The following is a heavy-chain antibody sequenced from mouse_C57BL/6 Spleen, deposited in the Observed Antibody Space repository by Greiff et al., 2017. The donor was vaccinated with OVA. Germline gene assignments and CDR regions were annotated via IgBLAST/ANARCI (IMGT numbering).Heavy chain of an antibody. Sequence: EVKLMESEGGLVQPGSSMKLSCTASGFTFSDYYMAWVRQVPEKGLEWVANINYDGSSTYYLDSLKSRFIISRDNAKNILYLQMSSLKSEDTATYYCAREGPSYYGSSYWYFDVWGTGTTVTVSS. J-gene: IGHJ1*03. CDR1: GFTFSDYY. V-gene: IGHV5-16*01. CDR2: INYDGSST. D-gene: IGHD1-1*01. CDR3: AREGPSYYGSSYWYFDV.